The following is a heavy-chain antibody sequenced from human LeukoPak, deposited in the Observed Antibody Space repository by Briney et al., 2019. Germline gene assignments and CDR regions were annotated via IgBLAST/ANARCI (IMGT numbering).Heavy chain of an antibody. V-gene: IGHV3-73*01. D-gene: IGHD4-11*01. CDR3: TRHLPYSGGAFDI. CDR2: IRSKANSYAT. J-gene: IGHJ3*02. CDR1: GFTFSGSA. Sequence: GGSLRLSCAASGFTFSGSAMHWVRQASGKGLEWVGRIRSKANSYATAYAASVQGRFTISRDDSKNTAYLQMNSLKTEDTAVYYCTRHLPYSGGAFDIWGQGTMVTVSS.